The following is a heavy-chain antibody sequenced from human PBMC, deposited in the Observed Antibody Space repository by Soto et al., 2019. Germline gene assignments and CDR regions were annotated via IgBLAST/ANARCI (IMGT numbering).Heavy chain of an antibody. CDR3: AKSIRTTLSVYDY. CDR2: ISGSGYNT. D-gene: IGHD4-17*01. J-gene: IGHJ4*02. Sequence: GVSLRLSCAASGFTFTSFTMNWVRQAPGKGLEWVSAISGSGYNTYDAVSVRGRFTISRDNSMNMLYLQMNSLRGDDTAVYFCAKSIRTTLSVYDYWGQGALVTVSS. CDR1: GFTFTSFT. V-gene: IGHV3-23*01.